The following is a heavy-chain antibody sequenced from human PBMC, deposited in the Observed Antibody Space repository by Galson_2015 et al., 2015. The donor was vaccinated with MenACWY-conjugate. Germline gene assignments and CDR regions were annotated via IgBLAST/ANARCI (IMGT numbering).Heavy chain of an antibody. V-gene: IGHV1-18*01. J-gene: IGHJ6*02. CDR2: ISAYNGNT. CDR1: GYTFTSYG. CDR3: ASIAVVDWKSYYYGMDV. D-gene: IGHD3-9*01. Sequence: SVKVSCKASGYTFTSYGISWVRQAPGQGLEWMGWISAYNGNTNYAQKLQGRVTMTTDTSTSTAYMELRSLRSDDTAVYYCASIAVVDWKSYYYGMDVWGQGTTVTVSS.